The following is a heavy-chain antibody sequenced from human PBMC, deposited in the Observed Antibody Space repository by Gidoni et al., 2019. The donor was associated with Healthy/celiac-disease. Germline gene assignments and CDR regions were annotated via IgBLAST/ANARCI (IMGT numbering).Heavy chain of an antibody. J-gene: IGHJ4*02. CDR3: ARSTYYCSGGSCYSSFHPYYFDY. V-gene: IGHV5-10-1*03. CDR1: GYSFTSYW. Sequence: EVQLVQSGAEVKKPGESLRISCKGSGYSFTSYWISWVRQMPGKGLEWMGRIDPSDSYTNYSPSFQGHVTISADKYISTAYLQWSSLKASDTAMYYCARSTYYCSGGSCYSSFHPYYFDYWGQGTLVTVSS. CDR2: IDPSDSYT. D-gene: IGHD2-15*01.